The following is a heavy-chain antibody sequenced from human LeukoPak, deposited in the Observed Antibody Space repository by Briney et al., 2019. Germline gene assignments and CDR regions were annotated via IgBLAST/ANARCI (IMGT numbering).Heavy chain of an antibody. CDR2: TSGSGGDT. D-gene: IGHD1-26*01. CDR1: EFTFSTYD. CDR3: AKGEKNYYYDYMDV. V-gene: IGHV3-23*01. Sequence: GGSLRHSCGASEFTFSTYDMNWVRQAPGKGLEWVSTTSGSGGDTYYADSVKGRSTISRDSSKNTLYMQMNSLRAEDTAVYYCAKGEKNYYYDYMDVWGKGTTVTVSS. J-gene: IGHJ6*03.